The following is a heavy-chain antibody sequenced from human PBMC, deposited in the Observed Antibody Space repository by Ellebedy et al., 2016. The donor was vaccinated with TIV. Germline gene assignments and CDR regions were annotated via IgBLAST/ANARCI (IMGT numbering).Heavy chain of an antibody. CDR1: GGSFSGYY. Sequence: SETLSLTCAVYGGSFSGYYWSWIRQPPGKGLEWIGEINHSGSTNYNPSLKSRVTISVDTSKNQFSLKLSSVTAADTAVYYCARRGSSSRYFDYWGQGTLVTVSS. CDR3: ARRGSSSRYFDY. D-gene: IGHD6-6*01. V-gene: IGHV4-34*01. J-gene: IGHJ4*02. CDR2: INHSGST.